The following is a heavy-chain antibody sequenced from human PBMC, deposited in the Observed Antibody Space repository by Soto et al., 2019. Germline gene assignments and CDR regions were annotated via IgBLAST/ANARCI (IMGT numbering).Heavy chain of an antibody. CDR3: ARAGVVPAAPDY. D-gene: IGHD2-2*01. CDR1: GFTFSSYW. V-gene: IGHV3-74*01. Sequence: GGSLRLSCAASGFTFSSYWMHWVRQAPGKGLVWVSRINSDGSSTSYADSVKGRFTISSDNAKNTLYLQMNSLRAEDTAVYYCARAGVVPAAPDYWGQGTLVTVSS. CDR2: INSDGSST. J-gene: IGHJ4*02.